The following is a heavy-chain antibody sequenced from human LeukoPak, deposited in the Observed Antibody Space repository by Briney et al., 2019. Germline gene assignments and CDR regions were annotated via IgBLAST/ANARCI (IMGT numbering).Heavy chain of an antibody. V-gene: IGHV3-53*01. D-gene: IGHD3-10*01. Sequence: GGSLRLSCAASGFTVSGNYMIWVRQTPGRRLEWVPLIYSGGNTYYTDSVKGRFTISRDNSENTLYLQMNSLRTEDTAVYYCARVADYYVSGHFDYWGQGTLVTVSS. J-gene: IGHJ4*02. CDR1: GFTVSGNY. CDR2: IYSGGNT. CDR3: ARVADYYVSGHFDY.